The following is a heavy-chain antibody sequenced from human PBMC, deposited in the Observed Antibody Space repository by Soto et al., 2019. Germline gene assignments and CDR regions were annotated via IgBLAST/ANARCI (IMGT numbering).Heavy chain of an antibody. CDR2: IRSKANSYAT. J-gene: IGHJ6*02. Sequence: GGSLRLSCAASGFTFSGSAMHWVRQASGKGLEWVGRIRSKANSYATAYAASVKGRFTISRDDSKNTAYLQMNSLKTEDTAVYYCTTYSYGYNYYYNCIDVWGQGTTVTVSS. V-gene: IGHV3-73*01. D-gene: IGHD5-18*01. CDR1: GFTFSGSA. CDR3: TTYSYGYNYYYNCIDV.